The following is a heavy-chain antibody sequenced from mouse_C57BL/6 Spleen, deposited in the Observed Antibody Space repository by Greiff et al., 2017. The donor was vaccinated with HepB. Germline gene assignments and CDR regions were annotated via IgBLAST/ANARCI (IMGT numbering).Heavy chain of an antibody. D-gene: IGHD2-3*01. CDR2: IHPISGST. CDR1: GYTFTSYW. J-gene: IGHJ2*01. CDR3: ARAGWLLRFDY. V-gene: IGHV1-64*01. Sequence: QVQLQQPGAELVKPGASVKLSCKASGYTFTSYWMHWVKQRPGQGLEWIGMIHPISGSTNYNEKFKSKATLTVDKSSSTAYMQLSSLTSEDSAVYYCARAGWLLRFDYWGQGTTLTVSS.